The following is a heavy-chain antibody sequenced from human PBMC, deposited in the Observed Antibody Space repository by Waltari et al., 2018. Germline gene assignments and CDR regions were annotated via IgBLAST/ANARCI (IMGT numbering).Heavy chain of an antibody. V-gene: IGHV3-30*04. Sequence: QVQLVESGGCVDQPGRSLRLSCAASEFTFSSYAMHWDRQAPGKGREWVAVISYNERNIYYVDSVKGRFTISRDNSKKMLYLQMNNLRPEDTAVYYCARDYCDRTNCHGMDVWGQGTTVTVSS. CDR1: EFTFSSYA. CDR2: ISYNERNI. D-gene: IGHD3-22*01. CDR3: ARDYCDRTNCHGMDV. J-gene: IGHJ6*02.